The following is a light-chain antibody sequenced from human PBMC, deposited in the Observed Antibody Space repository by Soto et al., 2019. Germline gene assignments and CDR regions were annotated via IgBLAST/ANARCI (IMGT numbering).Light chain of an antibody. CDR3: QQYNNWWT. CDR2: GPS. V-gene: IGKV3-15*01. Sequence: EIVMTQSPATLSVSPGQRATLSCRASQSVSSNLAWYQQKPGQAPRLLIYGPSTRATGIPARFSGSGAWTEFTLTIRSLRSEDFAVYYCQQYNNWWTFGQGTKVEIK. J-gene: IGKJ1*01. CDR1: QSVSSN.